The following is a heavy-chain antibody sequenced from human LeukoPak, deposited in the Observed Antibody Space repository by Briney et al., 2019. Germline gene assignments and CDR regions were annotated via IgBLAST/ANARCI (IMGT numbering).Heavy chain of an antibody. D-gene: IGHD5-18*01. CDR1: GDSVSSNSAA. V-gene: IGHV6-1*01. Sequence: SQTLSPTCAISGDSVSSNSAAWNWIRQSPSRGLEWLGRTYYRSKWYNDYAVSVKSRITINPDTSKNQFSLQLNSVTPEDTAVYYCARDSGYSYGYSYYYYYGMDVWGQGTTVTVSS. J-gene: IGHJ6*02. CDR2: TYYRSKWYN. CDR3: ARDSGYSYGYSYYYYYGMDV.